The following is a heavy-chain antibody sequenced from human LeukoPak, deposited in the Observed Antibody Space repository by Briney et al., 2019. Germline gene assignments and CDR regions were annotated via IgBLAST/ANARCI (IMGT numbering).Heavy chain of an antibody. Sequence: GSLRLSCAASRFSFSSYSMNWVRQAPGKGLEWIGEINHSGSTNYNPSLKSRVTISVDTSKNQFSLKLSSVTAADTAVYYCARRIVGATTRRWFDPWGQGTLVTVSS. CDR3: ARRIVGATTRRWFDP. V-gene: IGHV4-34*01. D-gene: IGHD1-26*01. CDR2: INHSGST. CDR1: RFSFSSYS. J-gene: IGHJ5*02.